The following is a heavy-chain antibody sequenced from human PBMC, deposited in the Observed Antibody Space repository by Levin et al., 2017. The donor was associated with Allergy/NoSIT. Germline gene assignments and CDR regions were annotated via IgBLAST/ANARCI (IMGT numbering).Heavy chain of an antibody. Sequence: ESLKISCAASGFTFSSYSMNWVRQAPGKGLEWVSSISSSSSYIYYADSVKGRFTISRDNAKNSLYLQMNSLLAEDTAVYYCARDLPSSSFDYWGQGTLVTVSS. V-gene: IGHV3-21*01. CDR1: GFTFSSYS. CDR3: ARDLPSSSFDY. CDR2: ISSSSSYI. J-gene: IGHJ4*02. D-gene: IGHD6-6*01.